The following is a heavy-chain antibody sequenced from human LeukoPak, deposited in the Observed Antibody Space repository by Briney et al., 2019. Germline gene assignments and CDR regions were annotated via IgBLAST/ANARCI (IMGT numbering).Heavy chain of an antibody. D-gene: IGHD1-26*01. Sequence: ASVKVSCKASGYTFTSYYMHWVRQAPGQGLEWMGIINPSGGSTSYAQKFQGRVTMTRDTSTSTVYMELSSLRSEDTAVYYCARVLVRGSYYHPYFDHWGQGTLVTVSS. J-gene: IGHJ4*02. V-gene: IGHV1-46*01. CDR3: ARVLVRGSYYHPYFDH. CDR1: GYTFTSYY. CDR2: INPSGGST.